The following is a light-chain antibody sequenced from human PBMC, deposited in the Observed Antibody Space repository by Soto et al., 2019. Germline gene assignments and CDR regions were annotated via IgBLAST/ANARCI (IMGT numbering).Light chain of an antibody. CDR2: GAS. CDR1: QSVRTN. V-gene: IGKV3-15*01. J-gene: IGKJ1*01. CDR3: QQFNTWPRDT. Sequence: DIVKTQSPATLSVSPGERATLSCRASQSVRTNLAWYQQKPGQAPRLLIYGASIRATGVPARFSGGGSGTEFTLTISSLQSEDFAVYYCQQFNTWPRDTFGQGTKVEIK.